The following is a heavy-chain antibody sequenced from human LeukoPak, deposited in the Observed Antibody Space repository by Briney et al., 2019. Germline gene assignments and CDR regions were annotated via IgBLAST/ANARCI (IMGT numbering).Heavy chain of an antibody. J-gene: IGHJ4*02. CDR2: IGGTGDTT. V-gene: IGHV3-23*01. CDR1: GFRFTNYG. Sequence: LPGGSLRLSCAASGFRFTNYGMNWVRQAPGKGLEWVSYIGGTGDTTYYAASVKGRFTVYRDNSKSKLYLQMTSLRVEDTATYYCAKDPASFAYWGQGTLVAVSS. CDR3: AKDPASFAY.